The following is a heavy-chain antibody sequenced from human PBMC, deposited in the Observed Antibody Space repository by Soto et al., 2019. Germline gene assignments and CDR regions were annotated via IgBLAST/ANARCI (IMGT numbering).Heavy chain of an antibody. CDR1: GFTFSTYA. J-gene: IGHJ4*02. CDR2: IGGSGDST. CDR3: AKERSSGWSFDY. D-gene: IGHD6-19*01. V-gene: IGHV3-23*01. Sequence: PGGSLRLSCAASGFTFSTYAMNWVRQAPGKGLEWVSGIGGSGDSTYYADSVKGRFTVSRDNSKNTLYLQMNSLRGEDTAVFYCAKERSSGWSFDYWGQGTLVTVSS.